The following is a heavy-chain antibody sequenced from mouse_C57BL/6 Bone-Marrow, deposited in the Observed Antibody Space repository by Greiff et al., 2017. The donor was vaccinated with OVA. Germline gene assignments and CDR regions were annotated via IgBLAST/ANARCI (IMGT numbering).Heavy chain of an antibody. CDR2: SRNKANDYTT. J-gene: IGHJ4*01. D-gene: IGHD1-1*01. CDR3: ARDAPYYGSSGDYAMDY. V-gene: IGHV7-1*01. CDR1: GFTFSDFY. Sequence: EVKVVESGGGLVQSGRSLRLSCATSGFTFSDFYMEWVRQAPGKGLEWIAASRNKANDYTTEYSASVKGRFIVSRDTSQSILYLQMNALRAEDTAIYYCARDAPYYGSSGDYAMDYWGQGTSVTVSS.